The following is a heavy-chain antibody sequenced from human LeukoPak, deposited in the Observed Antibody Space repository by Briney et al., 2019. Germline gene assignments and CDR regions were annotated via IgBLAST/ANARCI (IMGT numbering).Heavy chain of an antibody. CDR3: ARDLGYYYGSGSYSFFDY. D-gene: IGHD3-10*01. CDR1: GSTFSDYY. J-gene: IGHJ4*02. V-gene: IGHV3-11*01. CDR2: ISSSGSTI. Sequence: PGGSLRLSCAASGSTFSDYYMSWIRQAPGKGLEWVSYISSSGSTIYYADSVKGRFTISRDNAKNSLYLQMNSLRAEDTAVYYCARDLGYYYGSGSYSFFDYWGQGTLVTVAS.